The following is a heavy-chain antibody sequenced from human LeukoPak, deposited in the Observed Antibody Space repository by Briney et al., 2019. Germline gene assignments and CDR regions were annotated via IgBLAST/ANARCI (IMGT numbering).Heavy chain of an antibody. V-gene: IGHV3-30-3*01. CDR1: GVTFSSYA. Sequence: GRSLRLSCAASGVTFSSYAMHWVRQAPGKGLEWVAVISYDGSNKYYADSVKGRFTISRDNSKNTLYLQMNSLRVEDTAVYYCARGGGYCGGDCYGIDYWGQGTLVTVSS. CDR2: ISYDGSNK. CDR3: ARGGGYCGGDCYGIDY. J-gene: IGHJ4*02. D-gene: IGHD2-21*01.